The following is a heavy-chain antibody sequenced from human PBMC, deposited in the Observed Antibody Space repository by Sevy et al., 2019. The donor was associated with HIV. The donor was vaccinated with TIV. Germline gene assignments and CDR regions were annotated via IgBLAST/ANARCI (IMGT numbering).Heavy chain of an antibody. D-gene: IGHD3-10*01. J-gene: IGHJ4*02. CDR3: AKDDLGSIDY. CDR2: LTYDDSDE. CDR1: GCIFSTSP. Sequence: GGSLRLSCAASGCIFSTSPMHWVRQAPGKGLECVAILTYDDSDENYADSVKGRFTISRDNSKNTLYLQMNSLRTEDTAVYYCAKDDLGSIDYWRQGTLVTVSS. V-gene: IGHV3-30-3*02.